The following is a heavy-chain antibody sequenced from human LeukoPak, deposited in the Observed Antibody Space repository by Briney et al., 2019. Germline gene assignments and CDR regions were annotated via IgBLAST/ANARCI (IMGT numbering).Heavy chain of an antibody. CDR1: GGTFSSYA. D-gene: IGHD3-22*01. Sequence: SVKVSCKASGGTFSSYAISWVRQAPGQGLEWMGGIIPIFGTANYAQKFQGRVTITTDESTSTAYMELSSLRSEDTAVYYCARGGYYDSSGYYQFDYWGQGTLVTVSS. J-gene: IGHJ4*02. CDR2: IIPIFGTA. V-gene: IGHV1-69*05. CDR3: ARGGYYDSSGYYQFDY.